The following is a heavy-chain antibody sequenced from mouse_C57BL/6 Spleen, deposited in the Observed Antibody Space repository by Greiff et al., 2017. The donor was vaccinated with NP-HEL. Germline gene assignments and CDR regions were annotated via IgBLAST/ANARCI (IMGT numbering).Heavy chain of an antibody. CDR1: GYTFTSYW. J-gene: IGHJ2*01. D-gene: IGHD1-1*01. CDR3: ARGGTTVVANYFDY. Sequence: QVQLQQPGAELVKPGASVKMSCKASGYTFTSYWITWVKQRPGQGLEWIGDIYPGSGSTNYNEKFKSKATLTVDTSSSTAYMQLSSLTSEDSAVYYCARGGTTVVANYFDYWGQGTTLTVSS. V-gene: IGHV1-55*01. CDR2: IYPGSGST.